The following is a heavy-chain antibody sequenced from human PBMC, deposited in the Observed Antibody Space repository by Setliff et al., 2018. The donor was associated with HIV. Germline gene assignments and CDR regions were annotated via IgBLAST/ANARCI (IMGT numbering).Heavy chain of an antibody. J-gene: IGHJ3*01. D-gene: IGHD2-21*01. V-gene: IGHV4-39*01. Sequence: SETLSLTCTVSGGSISSSSYYWGWIRQPPGKGLEWLGTIYYSGSTYYNPSPKSRVTLSVDTSENQFSLKLSSVTAADTAVYYCARHDSRGPRSAFDLWGRGTMVTVSS. CDR3: ARHDSRGPRSAFDL. CDR2: IYYSGST. CDR1: GGSISSSSYY.